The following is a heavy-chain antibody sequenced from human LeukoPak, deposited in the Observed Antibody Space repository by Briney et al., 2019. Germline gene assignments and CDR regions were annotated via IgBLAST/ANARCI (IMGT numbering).Heavy chain of an antibody. J-gene: IGHJ4*02. D-gene: IGHD3-22*01. Sequence: GGSLRLSCAASGFTFSSYSMNWVRQAPGKGLEWVSYISSSSSTIYYADSVKGRFTISRDNAKNSLYLQMSSLRAEDTAVYYCARPDSSGYFDWGQGTLVTVSS. CDR3: ARPDSSGYFD. CDR2: ISSSSSTI. V-gene: IGHV3-48*01. CDR1: GFTFSSYS.